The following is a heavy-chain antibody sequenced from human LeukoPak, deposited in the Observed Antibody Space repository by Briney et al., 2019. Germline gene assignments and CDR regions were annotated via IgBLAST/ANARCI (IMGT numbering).Heavy chain of an antibody. CDR2: IGPTGFDR. CDR3: ATETNGRHYDY. Sequence: GGSLRLSCTTSGLTFPTSGFNWVRQAPGKGLEWVASIGPTGFDRYHADSIKGRFTISRDNANNFLYLQMDSLRAEDTAVYYCATETNGRHYDYWGQGTLLTVSS. J-gene: IGHJ4*02. D-gene: IGHD1-14*01. CDR1: GLTFPTSG. V-gene: IGHV3-21*06.